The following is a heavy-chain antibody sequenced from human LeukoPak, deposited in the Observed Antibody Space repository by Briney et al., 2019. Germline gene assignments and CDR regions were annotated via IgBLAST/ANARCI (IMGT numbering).Heavy chain of an antibody. V-gene: IGHV1-46*01. CDR1: GYTFTNYY. J-gene: IGHJ4*02. CDR3: ASRKTRSSTSCYFY. D-gene: IGHD2-2*01. Sequence: ASVKVSCKASGYTFTNYYMHWVRQAPGQGLEWMGMINPSGGRTNYAQKFQGRVTMTRDTPTSTVSMELSSLRSEDTAVYYCASRKTRSSTSCYFYWGQGTLVTVSS. CDR2: INPSGGRT.